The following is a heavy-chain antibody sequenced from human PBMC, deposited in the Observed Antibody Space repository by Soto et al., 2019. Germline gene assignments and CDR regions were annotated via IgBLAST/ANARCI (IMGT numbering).Heavy chain of an antibody. J-gene: IGHJ4*02. CDR2: IIPIFGTA. D-gene: IGHD3-22*01. CDR3: ARGHTYYYDSSGYAFDY. Sequence: QVQLVQSGAEVKKPGSSVKVSCKASGGTFSSYAISWVRQAPGQGLEWMGGIIPIFGTANYAQKFQGRVTITSDESTSTAYMELSSLRSEDTAVYYCARGHTYYYDSSGYAFDYWGQGTLVTVSS. CDR1: GGTFSSYA. V-gene: IGHV1-69*01.